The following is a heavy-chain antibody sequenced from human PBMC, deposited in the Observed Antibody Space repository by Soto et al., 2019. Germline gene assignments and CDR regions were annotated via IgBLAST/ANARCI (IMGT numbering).Heavy chain of an antibody. V-gene: IGHV4-34*01. J-gene: IGHJ6*02. CDR2: INHSGST. D-gene: IGHD4-17*01. CDR1: GGSFSGYY. Sequence: SETLSLTCAVYGGSFSGYYWSWIRQPPGKGLEWIGEINHSGSTNYNPSLKSRVTISVDTSKNQFSLKLSSVTAADTAVYYCARDKYMTTIYYYYGMDVWGQGTTVTVS. CDR3: ARDKYMTTIYYYYGMDV.